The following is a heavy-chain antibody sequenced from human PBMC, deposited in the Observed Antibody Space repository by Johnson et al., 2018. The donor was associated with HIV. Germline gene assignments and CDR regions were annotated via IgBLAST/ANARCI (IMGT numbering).Heavy chain of an antibody. D-gene: IGHD5-24*01. CDR3: AKGRDGAFDF. J-gene: IGHJ3*01. V-gene: IGHV3-30-3*01. CDR1: GFTFSRYA. Sequence: VQLLESGGGVVQHGGSLRLSCVASGFTFSRYAMHWVRQAPGKGLEWVAVISYDGSNKYYADSVKGRFTISRDNSKNTLYLQMNSLRAEDTAVYYCAKGRDGAFDFWGQGTMVTVS. CDR2: ISYDGSNK.